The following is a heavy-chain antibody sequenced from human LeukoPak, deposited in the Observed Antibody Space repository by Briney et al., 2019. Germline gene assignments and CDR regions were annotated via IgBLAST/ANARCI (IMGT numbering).Heavy chain of an antibody. CDR1: GGTFSSYA. CDR2: IIRILGIA. D-gene: IGHD3-10*01. Sequence: ASVKVSCKASGGTFSSYAISWVRQAPGQGLEWMGRIIRILGIANYAQKFQGRVTITADKSTSTAYMELSSLRSEDTAVYYCARAPPTYYYGSGSYYSANWFDPWGQGTLVTVSS. CDR3: ARAPPTYYYGSGSYYSANWFDP. V-gene: IGHV1-69*04. J-gene: IGHJ5*02.